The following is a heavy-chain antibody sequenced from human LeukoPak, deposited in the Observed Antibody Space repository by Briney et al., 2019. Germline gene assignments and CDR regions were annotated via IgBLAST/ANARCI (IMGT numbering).Heavy chain of an antibody. CDR3: ARSLFRFLEWSYRAYYYYYKDV. D-gene: IGHD3-3*01. J-gene: IGHJ6*03. CDR2: INPNSGGT. CDR1: GYTFTGYY. V-gene: IGHV1-2*02. Sequence: GASVKVSCKTSGYTFTGYYMHWVRQAPGQGLEWTGWINPNSGGTNYAQKFQGRVTMTSDTSFSTAYMELNRLKSDDTAVYYCARSLFRFLEWSYRAYYYYYKDVWGKGTTVTVSS.